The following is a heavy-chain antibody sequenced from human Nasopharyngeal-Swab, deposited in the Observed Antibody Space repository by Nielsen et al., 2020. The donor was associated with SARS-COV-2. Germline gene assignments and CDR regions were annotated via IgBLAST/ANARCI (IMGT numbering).Heavy chain of an antibody. CDR1: GYTFTSYA. V-gene: IGHV1-3*01. CDR2: INAGDDNT. CDR3: ARGGSSLGANLEDP. J-gene: IGHJ5*02. Sequence: ASVKVSCKASGYTFTSYAMHWVRQAPGQRPEWMGWINAGDDNTKYLQKFQGRVTITRDTSASTAYMELSSLRSEDTAVYYCARGGSSLGANLEDPWGQGTLVIVSS. D-gene: IGHD3-16*01.